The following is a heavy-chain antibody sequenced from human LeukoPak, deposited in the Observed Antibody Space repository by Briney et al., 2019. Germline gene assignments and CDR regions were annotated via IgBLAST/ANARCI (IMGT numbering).Heavy chain of an antibody. CDR1: GYTFTSYA. J-gene: IGHJ4*02. CDR2: ISAYNGNT. CDR3: ARDQPLWELLSWDHPNDY. V-gene: IGHV1-18*01. Sequence: ASVKVSCKASGYTFTSYAMNWVRQAPGQGLEWMGWISAYNGNTNYAQKLQGGVTMTTDTSTSTAYMELRSLRSDDTAVYYCARDQPLWELLSWDHPNDYWGQGTLVTVSS. D-gene: IGHD1-26*01.